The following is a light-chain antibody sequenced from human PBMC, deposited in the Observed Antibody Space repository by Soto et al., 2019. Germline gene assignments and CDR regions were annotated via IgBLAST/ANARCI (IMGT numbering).Light chain of an antibody. V-gene: IGKV3-20*01. CDR2: GAS. Sequence: EIVLTQSPGTLSLSPGERATLSCRPSQSVSSRYLAWYQQKPGQAPRLLIYGASSRATGIPDRFSGSGSGTDFTLTISRLEPEDFAVYYCQQYVSSPLTFGGGTKVDIK. CDR1: QSVSSRY. J-gene: IGKJ4*01. CDR3: QQYVSSPLT.